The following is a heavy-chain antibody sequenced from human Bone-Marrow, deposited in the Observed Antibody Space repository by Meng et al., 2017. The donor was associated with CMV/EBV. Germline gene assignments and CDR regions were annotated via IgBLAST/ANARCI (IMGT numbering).Heavy chain of an antibody. D-gene: IGHD1-26*01. CDR2: ITAGGDRT. V-gene: IGHV3-23*01. CDR3: VEDGWADGNYDYGMDV. CDR1: GFTFRMAA. J-gene: IGHJ6*02. Sequence: GESLKISCAPSGFTFRMAAMSWVRQAPGKGLEWCSGITAGGDRTFYAESVKGRFSVSRDNSENTLYLQMHSLRAEDSAIYFCVEDGWADGNYDYGMDVGGQGTTVTVSS.